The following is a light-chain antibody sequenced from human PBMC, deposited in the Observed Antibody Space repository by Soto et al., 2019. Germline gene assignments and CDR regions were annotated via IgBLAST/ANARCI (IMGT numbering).Light chain of an antibody. CDR2: GAS. Sequence: EIVMTQPPATLSVYPGERATLSCRASQSVSSNLAWYQQKPGQAPRLLIYGASTRATGIPARFSGSGSGTEFTLTISSLQSEDFAVYYCQQYNNWPPYTFGQGTKVDIK. J-gene: IGKJ2*01. CDR3: QQYNNWPPYT. V-gene: IGKV3-15*01. CDR1: QSVSSN.